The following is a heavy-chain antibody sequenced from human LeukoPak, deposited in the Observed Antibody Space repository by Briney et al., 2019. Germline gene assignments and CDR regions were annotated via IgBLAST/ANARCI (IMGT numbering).Heavy chain of an antibody. CDR2: IKQDGSEK. CDR1: GFTFSSYW. V-gene: IGHV3-7*03. D-gene: IGHD4-17*01. Sequence: PGGSLRLSCAASGFTFSSYWMSWVRQAPGKGLEWVANIKQDGSEKYYVDSVKGRFTISRDNAKNSLYLQMNSLRAEDTAVYYCANADYGDYNWFDPWGQGTLVTVSS. CDR3: ANADYGDYNWFDP. J-gene: IGHJ5*02.